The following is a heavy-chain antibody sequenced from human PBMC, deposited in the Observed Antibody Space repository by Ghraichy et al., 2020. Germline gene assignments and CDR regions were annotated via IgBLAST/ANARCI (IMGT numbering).Heavy chain of an antibody. J-gene: IGHJ6*02. CDR2: IYSGGST. CDR3: ASLGYCSGGSCYYYYGMDV. V-gene: IGHV3-53*01. CDR1: GFTVSSNY. Sequence: GGSLRLSCAASGFTVSSNYMSWVRQAPGKGLEWVSVIYSGGSTYYADSVKGRFTISRDNSKNTLYLQMNSLRAEDTAVYYCASLGYCSGGSCYYYYGMDVWGQGTTVTVSS. D-gene: IGHD2-15*01.